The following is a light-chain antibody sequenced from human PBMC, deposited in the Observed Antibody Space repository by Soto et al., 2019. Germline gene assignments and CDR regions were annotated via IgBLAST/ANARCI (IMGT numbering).Light chain of an antibody. CDR1: QTVTRNY. CDR3: QQYAGSPST. Sequence: EIGLTQSPGTVSLSPGERGTLSCRASQTVTRNYLAWYQRKPGQAPRLLIYGASSRATDIPDRFSGSGSGTDFTLTITRLEPEDFAVYFCQQYAGSPSTFGQGTKVEIK. J-gene: IGKJ1*01. CDR2: GAS. V-gene: IGKV3-20*01.